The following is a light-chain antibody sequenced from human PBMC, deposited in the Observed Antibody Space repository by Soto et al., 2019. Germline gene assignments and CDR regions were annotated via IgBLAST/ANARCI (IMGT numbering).Light chain of an antibody. V-gene: IGLV2-14*03. CDR3: NSHTSGDFRV. J-gene: IGLJ1*01. Sequence: QSVLTQPASVSASPGQSIFISCTGTSEDIGAYDYVSWYQQHPGKAPKLMIYDVSKRPSGVPDRFSGSKSGYTASLTISGLQAEDEADYYCNSHTSGDFRVFGTGTKVTVL. CDR2: DVS. CDR1: SEDIGAYDY.